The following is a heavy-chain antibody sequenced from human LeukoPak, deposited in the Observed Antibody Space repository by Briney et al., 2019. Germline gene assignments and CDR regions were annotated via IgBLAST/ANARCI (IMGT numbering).Heavy chain of an antibody. V-gene: IGHV3-30*18. Sequence: GGSLRLSCAASGFTFSSYGMHWVRQAPGKGLEWVGVISYDGTNKNYADSAKGRSTISRDNSKNTLYLQMNSLRAEDTAVYYCAKVGYSTNWLYFDYWGQGTLVTVSS. J-gene: IGHJ4*02. CDR3: AKVGYSTNWLYFDY. CDR1: GFTFSSYG. CDR2: ISYDGTNK. D-gene: IGHD6-13*01.